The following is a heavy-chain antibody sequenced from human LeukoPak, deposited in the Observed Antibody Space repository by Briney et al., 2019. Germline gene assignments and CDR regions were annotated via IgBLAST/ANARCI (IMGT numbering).Heavy chain of an antibody. V-gene: IGHV3-15*01. J-gene: IGHJ4*02. CDR3: TTETPDRYGSGNPRAPETGTIHDY. CDR2: IKSKTDGGTT. D-gene: IGHD3-10*01. CDR1: GFTFSNAW. Sequence: GGSLRLSCAASGFTFSNAWMSWVRQAPGKGLEWVGRIKSKTDGGTTDYAAPVKGRFTISRDDSKNTLYLQMNSLKTEDTAVYYCTTETPDRYGSGNPRAPETGTIHDYWGQGTLVTVSS.